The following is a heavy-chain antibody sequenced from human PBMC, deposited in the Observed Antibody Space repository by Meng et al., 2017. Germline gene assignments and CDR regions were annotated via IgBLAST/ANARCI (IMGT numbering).Heavy chain of an antibody. CDR2: IDPNSGVT. CDR1: GYSVTAYY. J-gene: IGHJ4*02. D-gene: IGHD6-13*01. CDR3: ARDEDISAAGKLFGDY. V-gene: IGHV1-2*06. Sequence: VHGVTAGAEANKPGPSGQVSCTPSGYSVTAYYIHLLRQAPGQGLEWMGRIDPNSGVTEYAHKFHGRVTVTGDTSISTAYMELRRLTSDDTAVYYCARDEDISAAGKLFGDYWGQGTLVTVSS.